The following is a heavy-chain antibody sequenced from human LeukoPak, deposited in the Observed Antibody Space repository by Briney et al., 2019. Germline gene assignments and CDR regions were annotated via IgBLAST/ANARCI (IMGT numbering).Heavy chain of an antibody. CDR3: ARVEMATILAP. J-gene: IGHJ2*01. V-gene: IGHV4-59*01. CDR2: IYYSGST. D-gene: IGHD5-24*01. CDR1: GGSISSYY. Sequence: PSETLSLTCTVSGGSISSYYWSWIRQPPGKGLEWIGYIYYSGSTNYSPSLKSRVTISVDTSKNQFSLKLSSVTAADTAVYYCARVEMATILAPWGRGTLVTVSS.